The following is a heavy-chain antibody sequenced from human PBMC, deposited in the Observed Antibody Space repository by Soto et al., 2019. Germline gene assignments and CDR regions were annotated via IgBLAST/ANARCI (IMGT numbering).Heavy chain of an antibody. CDR3: ARDQGVAAAGITWFDP. J-gene: IGHJ5*02. CDR1: GDSMNTYH. D-gene: IGHD6-13*01. V-gene: IGHV4-4*07. CDR2: VHSSGSP. Sequence: PSETLSLTCTVSGDSMNTYHWSWIRQPAGKGLEWIGHVHSSGSPNYNPSLKSRVTMSVDTSKNQFSLRLMSVTAADTAVYYCARDQGVAAAGITWFDPWGQGARVPVST.